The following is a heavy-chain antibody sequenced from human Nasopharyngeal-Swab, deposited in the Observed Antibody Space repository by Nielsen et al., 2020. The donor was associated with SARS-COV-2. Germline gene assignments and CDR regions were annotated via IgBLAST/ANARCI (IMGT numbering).Heavy chain of an antibody. CDR3: ARDRGINWFDP. J-gene: IGHJ5*02. Sequence: ASVKVSCKASGYTFTGHYMHWVRQAPGQGLEWMGWINPNSGGTNYAQKFQGWVTMTRDTSISTAYMELSRLRSDDTAVYYCARDRGINWFDPWGQGTLVTVSS. CDR2: INPNSGGT. V-gene: IGHV1-2*04. CDR1: GYTFTGHY.